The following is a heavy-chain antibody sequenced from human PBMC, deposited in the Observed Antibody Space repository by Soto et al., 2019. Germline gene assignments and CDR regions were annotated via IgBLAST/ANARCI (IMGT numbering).Heavy chain of an antibody. CDR2: ISYHGREK. Sequence: QVQLVESGGGVVQPGRSLRLSCAASGFTFSNYGMHWVRQAPGKGLEWVAVISYHGREKYYADSVKGRFTISRDNSKNTLYLQMDSLRAEDTAVYYCAKDHLTTTVTTVGYWGQGTLVTVSS. CDR3: AKDHLTTTVTTVGY. D-gene: IGHD4-17*01. J-gene: IGHJ4*02. V-gene: IGHV3-30*18. CDR1: GFTFSNYG.